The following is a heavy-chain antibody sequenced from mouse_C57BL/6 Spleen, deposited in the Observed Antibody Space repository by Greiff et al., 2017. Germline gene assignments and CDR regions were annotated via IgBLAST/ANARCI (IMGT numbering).Heavy chain of an antibody. CDR3: ARCDGYYDYYAMDY. Sequence: EVKLQQSGPELVKPGASVKISCKASGYTFTDYYMNWVKQSHGKSLEWIGDINPNNGGTSYNQKFKGKATLTVDKSSSTAYMELRSLTSEDSAVYYCARCDGYYDYYAMDYWGQGTSVTVSS. CDR2: INPNNGGT. D-gene: IGHD2-3*01. J-gene: IGHJ4*01. CDR1: GYTFTDYY. V-gene: IGHV1-26*01.